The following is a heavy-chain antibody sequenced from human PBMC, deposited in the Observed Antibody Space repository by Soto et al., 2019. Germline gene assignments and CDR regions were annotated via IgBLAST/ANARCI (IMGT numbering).Heavy chain of an antibody. V-gene: IGHV2-5*02. CDR3: AHSTADIVVVVAHMYYFDY. D-gene: IGHD2-15*01. CDR2: IYWDDDK. J-gene: IGHJ4*02. Sequence: GPTLVNPTQTLTLTCTFSGFSLSTSGVGVGWIRQPPGKALEWLALIYWDDDKRYSPSLKSRLTITKDTSKNQVVLTMTNMDPVDTATYYCAHSTADIVVVVAHMYYFDYWGQGTLVTVSS. CDR1: GFSLSTSGVG.